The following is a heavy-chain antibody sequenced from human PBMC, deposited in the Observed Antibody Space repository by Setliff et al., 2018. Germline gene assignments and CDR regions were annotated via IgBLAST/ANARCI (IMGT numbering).Heavy chain of an antibody. Sequence: SETLSLTCAVSGYSISSGYNWGWIRQPPGKGLEWIGSIYYRGSTSYNSSLKSRVSISVDTSKNQLSLKLNSVTAADTAVYYCARQIDYGDFQYFDYWGQGTLVTVSS. D-gene: IGHD4-17*01. CDR3: ARQIDYGDFQYFDY. CDR2: IYYRGST. V-gene: IGHV4-38-2*01. CDR1: GYSISSGYN. J-gene: IGHJ4*02.